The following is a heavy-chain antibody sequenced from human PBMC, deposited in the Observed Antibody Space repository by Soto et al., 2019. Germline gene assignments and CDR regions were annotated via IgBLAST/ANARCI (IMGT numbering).Heavy chain of an antibody. Sequence: QVQLVESGGGVVQPGRSLRLSCAASGFTFSSYGMHWVRQAPGKGLEWVAVISYDGSNKYYADSVKGRFTISRDNSKNTLYLQMNSLRAEDTAVYYCAESVVITFGGVIVFIDYWGQGTLVTVSS. J-gene: IGHJ4*02. V-gene: IGHV3-30*18. D-gene: IGHD3-16*02. CDR3: AESVVITFGGVIVFIDY. CDR1: GFTFSSYG. CDR2: ISYDGSNK.